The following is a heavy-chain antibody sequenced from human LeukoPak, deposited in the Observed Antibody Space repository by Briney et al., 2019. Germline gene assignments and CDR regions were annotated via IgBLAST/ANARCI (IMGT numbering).Heavy chain of an antibody. D-gene: IGHD3-22*01. J-gene: IGHJ4*02. Sequence: GGSLRLSCAASGFTFDDYAMHWVRQAPGKGLEWVSGISWNSGSIGYADSVKGRFTISRDNAKNSLYLQMNSLRAEDTALYYCAKGTYYYDSSGYYYPYYFDYWGQGTLVTVSS. CDR3: AKGTYYYDSSGYYYPYYFDY. CDR2: ISWNSGSI. CDR1: GFTFDDYA. V-gene: IGHV3-9*01.